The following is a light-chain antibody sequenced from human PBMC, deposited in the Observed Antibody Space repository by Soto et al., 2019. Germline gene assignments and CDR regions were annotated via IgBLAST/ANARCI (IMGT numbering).Light chain of an antibody. CDR1: QSVSSSY. J-gene: IGKJ1*01. V-gene: IGKV3-20*01. Sequence: EIVLTQSPGTMSLSPVSRATLSCRASQSVSSSYLAGYQQKPGQAPRLLIYGASSRATGIPDRFSGSGSGTDFTLTISRLEPEDFAVYYCQQYGSSPWTFGQGTKVDIK. CDR3: QQYGSSPWT. CDR2: GAS.